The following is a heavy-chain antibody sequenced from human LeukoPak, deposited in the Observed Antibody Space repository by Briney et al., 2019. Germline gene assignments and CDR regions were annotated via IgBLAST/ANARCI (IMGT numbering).Heavy chain of an antibody. V-gene: IGHV3-7*01. CDR1: GFTFSSYW. CDR2: IKQDGSEK. J-gene: IGHJ4*02. Sequence: GGSLRLSCAASGFTFSSYWMSWVRQAPGKGLEWVANIKQDGSEKHYVDSVKGRFTISRDNAKNSLYLQMNSLRAEDTAVYYCAATYYYGSGSGGGFDYWGQGTLVTVSS. CDR3: AATYYYGSGSGGGFDY. D-gene: IGHD3-10*01.